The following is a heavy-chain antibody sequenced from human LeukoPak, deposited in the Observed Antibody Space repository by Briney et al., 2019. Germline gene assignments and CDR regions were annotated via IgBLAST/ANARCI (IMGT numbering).Heavy chain of an antibody. CDR2: IYYSGST. CDR3: ARETIVVVPAAISNWFDP. D-gene: IGHD2-2*01. V-gene: IGHV4-59*01. CDR1: GGSISSYY. Sequence: SETLSLTCTVSGGSISSYYWSWIRQPPGKGLEWIGYIYYSGSTNYNPSLKSRVTISVDTSKNQFSLKLSSVTAADTAVYYCARETIVVVPAAISNWFDPWGQGTLVTVSS. J-gene: IGHJ5*02.